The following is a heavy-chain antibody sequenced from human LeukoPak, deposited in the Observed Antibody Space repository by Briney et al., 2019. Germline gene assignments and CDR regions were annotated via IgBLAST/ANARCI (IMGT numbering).Heavy chain of an antibody. CDR1: GFTFSSYG. V-gene: IGHV3-30*02. CDR2: IRYDGSNK. CDR3: AKIGGFLEWLTAQDY. Sequence: GGSLRLSCAASGFTFSSYGMHWVRQAPGKGLEWVAFIRYDGSNKYYADSVKGRFTISRDNSKNTLYLQMNSLRAEDTAVYYCAKIGGFLEWLTAQDYWGQGTLVTVSS. J-gene: IGHJ4*02. D-gene: IGHD3-3*01.